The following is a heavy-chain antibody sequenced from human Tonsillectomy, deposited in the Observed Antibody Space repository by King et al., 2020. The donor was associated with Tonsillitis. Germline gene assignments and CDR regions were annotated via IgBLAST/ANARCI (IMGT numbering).Heavy chain of an antibody. Sequence: QLQESGPGLVKPSETLSLTCTVSGGSLRSYYWSWIRQPPGKGLEWIGYIYYSGSTNYNPSLKSRVTISVDTSKNQFSLKLSSVTAADTAVYYCARDIAAERAFDIWGQGTMVTVSS. CDR1: GGSLRSYY. D-gene: IGHD6-6*01. J-gene: IGHJ3*02. CDR2: IYYSGST. V-gene: IGHV4-59*01. CDR3: ARDIAAERAFDI.